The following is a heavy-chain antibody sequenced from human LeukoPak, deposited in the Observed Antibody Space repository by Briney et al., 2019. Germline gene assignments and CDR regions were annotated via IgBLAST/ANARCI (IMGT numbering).Heavy chain of an antibody. CDR3: ARVRLPVYYYDSSGYGFDY. V-gene: IGHV1-46*01. Sequence: GASVKVSCKASGYTFTSYYMHWVRQAPGQGLEWMGIINPSGGSTSYAQKFQGRVTMTRDTSTSTVYMELSSLRSEDTAVYYCARVRLPVYYYDSSGYGFDYWGQGTLVTVSS. CDR1: GYTFTSYY. CDR2: INPSGGST. D-gene: IGHD3-22*01. J-gene: IGHJ4*02.